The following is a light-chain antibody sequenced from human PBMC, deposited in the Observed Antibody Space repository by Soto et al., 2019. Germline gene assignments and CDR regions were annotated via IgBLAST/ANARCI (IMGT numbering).Light chain of an antibody. J-gene: IGLJ1*01. CDR2: EVS. V-gene: IGLV2-18*02. CDR3: SSFTSSSTYV. Sequence: QSVLTLPPSVSGSPGQSVTIACTGTSSDVGSYNRVSWYEQPPGTAPKLMIYEVSNRPSGVPDRFSGSKSGNTASLTISGLQAEDEADYYCSSFTSSSTYVFGTGTKLTVL. CDR1: SSDVGSYNR.